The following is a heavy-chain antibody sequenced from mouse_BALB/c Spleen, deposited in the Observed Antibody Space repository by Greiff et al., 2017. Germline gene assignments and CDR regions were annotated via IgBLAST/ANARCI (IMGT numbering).Heavy chain of an antibody. V-gene: IGHV1S130*01. CDR2: IDPYNGGT. D-gene: IGHD4-1*01. Sequence: QVQLQQPGSVLVRPGASVKLSCKASGYTFTSSWMHWAKQRPGQGLEWIGYIDPYNGGTSYNQKFKGKATLTVDKSSSTAYMHLNSLTSEDSAVYYCARGFTGTAMDYWGQGTSVTVSS. CDR3: ARGFTGTAMDY. CDR1: GYTFTSSW. J-gene: IGHJ4*01.